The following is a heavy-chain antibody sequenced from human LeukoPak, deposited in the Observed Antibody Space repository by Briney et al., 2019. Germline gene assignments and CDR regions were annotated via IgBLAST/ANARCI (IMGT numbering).Heavy chain of an antibody. CDR3: ARASLWGRLATNYYYYMDV. D-gene: IGHD3-16*01. CDR2: ISAYNGNT. J-gene: IGHJ6*03. CDR1: GYPFTSYG. Sequence: ASVKVSCKASGYPFTSYGISWVRQAPGQGLEWMGWISAYNGNTNYAQKLQGRVTMTTDTSTSTAYMELRSLRSDDTAVYYCARASLWGRLATNYYYYMDVWGKGTTVTVS. V-gene: IGHV1-18*01.